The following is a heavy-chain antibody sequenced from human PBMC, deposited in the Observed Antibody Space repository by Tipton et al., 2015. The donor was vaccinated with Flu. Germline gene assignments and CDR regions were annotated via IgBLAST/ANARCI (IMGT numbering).Heavy chain of an antibody. CDR2: ISSNGDNT. D-gene: IGHD3-22*01. V-gene: IGHV3-64*01. CDR3: ARGDSSGSLLDP. J-gene: IGHJ5*02. CDR1: GFTFTSYA. Sequence: SLRLSCEASGFTFTSYAMHWVRQAPGMGLEFVSAISSNGDNTYYANSVKVRFTISRDNSKNTLYLQMGSLRVEDMAGYYCARGDSSGSLLDPWGQGTLVTVSS.